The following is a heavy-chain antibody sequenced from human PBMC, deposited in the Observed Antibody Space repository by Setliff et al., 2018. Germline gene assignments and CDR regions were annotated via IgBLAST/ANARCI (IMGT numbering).Heavy chain of an antibody. CDR2: ISAYTGNT. CDR1: GYTFTNYG. V-gene: IGHV1-18*01. D-gene: IGHD2-2*01. CDR3: SRLVRYCTRTSCQRATGDDY. J-gene: IGHJ4*02. Sequence: ASVKVSCKASGYTFTNYGISWVRQAPGQGLEWMGWISAYTGNTYSAQKFQGRLTMTTDTSTTTAYMELRSLRSDDTAVYYCSRLVRYCTRTSCQRATGDDYWGQGTLVTVSS.